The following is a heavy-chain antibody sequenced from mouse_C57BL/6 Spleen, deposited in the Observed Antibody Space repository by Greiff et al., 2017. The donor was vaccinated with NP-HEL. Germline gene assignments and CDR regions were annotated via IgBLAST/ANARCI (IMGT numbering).Heavy chain of an antibody. CDR1: GYTFTSYW. Sequence: QVQLLQPGADLVKPGASVKLSCKASGYTFTSYWMHWVHQSPGQGLEWIGMIHPNSGSTNYNEKVKGQATLTVDKSSSTAYMQLSSLTSEDSAVYYCARGELLGYWGQGTSVTVSS. CDR3: ARGELLGY. J-gene: IGHJ4*01. D-gene: IGHD1-3*01. CDR2: IHPNSGST. V-gene: IGHV1-64*01.